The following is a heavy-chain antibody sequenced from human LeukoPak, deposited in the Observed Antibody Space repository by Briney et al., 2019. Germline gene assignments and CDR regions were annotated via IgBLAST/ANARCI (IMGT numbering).Heavy chain of an antibody. D-gene: IGHD2-2*02. J-gene: IGHJ6*03. CDR3: ASHPCSSTSCYTGYYYMDV. V-gene: IGHV1-69*05. CDR2: VITIFGTA. Sequence: SVKVSCKGPGGTFSSYDISWVRQAPGEGLERMGGVITIFGTAHYAQKFQSRVTITTDETTSTAYMELSSLRSEDTAVYYCASHPCSSTSCYTGYYYMDVWGKGTTVTVSS. CDR1: GGTFSSYD.